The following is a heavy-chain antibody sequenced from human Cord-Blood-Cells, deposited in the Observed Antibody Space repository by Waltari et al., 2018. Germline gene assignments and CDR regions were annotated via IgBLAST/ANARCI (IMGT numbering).Heavy chain of an antibody. J-gene: IGHJ4*02. CDR3: ARGGSGGDYFDY. CDR2: IYYSGST. CDR1: GGSISSSSYY. V-gene: IGHV4-39*01. Sequence: QLQLQESGPGLVKPSETLSLTCTVSGGSISSSSYYWGWIRQPPGKGLEWIGSIYYSGSTYSNPSLKSRVTISVDTSKNQFSLKLSSVTAADTAVYYCARGGSGGDYFDYWGQGTLVTVSS. D-gene: IGHD3-10*01.